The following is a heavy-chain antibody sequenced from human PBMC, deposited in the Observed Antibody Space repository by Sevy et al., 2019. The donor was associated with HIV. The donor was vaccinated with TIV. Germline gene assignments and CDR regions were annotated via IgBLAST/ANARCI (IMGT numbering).Heavy chain of an antibody. D-gene: IGHD6-19*01. CDR3: ASRVIAVAGRDAFDI. Sequence: SETLSLTCTVSGGSITRSNYYWGWIRQPPGKGLEWVGSISVTGSTYYNPSLKSRVTIYRDTSKNQFSLKLNSVTVEDTTIYYCASRVIAVAGRDAFDIWGQGTLVTVSS. CDR1: GGSITRSNYY. V-gene: IGHV4-39*01. J-gene: IGHJ3*02. CDR2: ISVTGST.